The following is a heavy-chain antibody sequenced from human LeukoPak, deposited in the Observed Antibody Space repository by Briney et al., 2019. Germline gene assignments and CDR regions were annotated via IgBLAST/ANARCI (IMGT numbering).Heavy chain of an antibody. CDR1: GFTFSTYA. CDR2: VTGTGDRT. Sequence: GGSLRLSCAASGFTFSTYAMIWVPQAPGKGLECVSGVTGTGDRTLYADSVRGRFTISRDNFKNTLFLEMRRLRADDTAFYYCAKDLSNFGDLGYFDRWGQGDLVTVSS. V-gene: IGHV3-23*01. D-gene: IGHD4-17*01. J-gene: IGHJ5*02. CDR3: AKDLSNFGDLGYFDR.